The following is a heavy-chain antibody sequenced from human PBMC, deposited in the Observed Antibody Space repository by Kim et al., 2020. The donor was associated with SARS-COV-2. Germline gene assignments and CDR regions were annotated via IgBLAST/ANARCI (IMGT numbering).Heavy chain of an antibody. CDR3: AKETAGYDYVWGPKGGPVDY. D-gene: IGHD3-16*01. J-gene: IGHJ4*02. CDR2: ISGSGGST. Sequence: GGSLRLSCAASGFTFSSYAMSWVRQAPGKGLEWVSAISGSGGSTYYADSVKGRFTISRDNSKNTLYLQMNSLRAEDTAVYYCAKETAGYDYVWGPKGGPVDYWGQGTLVTVSS. CDR1: GFTFSSYA. V-gene: IGHV3-23*01.